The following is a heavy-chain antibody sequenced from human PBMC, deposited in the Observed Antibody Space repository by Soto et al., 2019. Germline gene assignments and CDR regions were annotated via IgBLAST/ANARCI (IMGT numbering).Heavy chain of an antibody. CDR1: GFTFSSYA. V-gene: IGHV3-30-3*01. Sequence: GGSLRLSCAASGFTFSSYAMHWVRQAPGKGLEWVAVISYDGSNKYYADSVKGRFTISRDNSKNTLYLQMNSLRAEDTAVYYCARDRNHDAFDIWGQGTMVTVSS. CDR2: ISYDGSNK. CDR3: ARDRNHDAFDI. J-gene: IGHJ3*02.